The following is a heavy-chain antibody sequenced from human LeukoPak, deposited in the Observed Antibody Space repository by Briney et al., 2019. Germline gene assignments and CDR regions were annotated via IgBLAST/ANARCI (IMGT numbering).Heavy chain of an antibody. J-gene: IGHJ4*02. V-gene: IGHV3-23*01. CDR3: AKADDSSGYYSYFDY. CDR2: ISGSGGST. D-gene: IGHD3-22*01. CDR1: GFTFSSYA. Sequence: GGSLRLSCAASGFTFSSYAMSWVRQAPGRGLEWVSAISGSGGSTYYADSVKGRFTISRDNSKNTLYLQMNSLRAEDTAVYYCAKADDSSGYYSYFDYWGQGTLVTVSS.